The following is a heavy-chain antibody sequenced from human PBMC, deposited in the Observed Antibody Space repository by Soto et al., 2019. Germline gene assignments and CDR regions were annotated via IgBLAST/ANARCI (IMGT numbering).Heavy chain of an antibody. J-gene: IGHJ3*02. CDR2: IYNSGST. CDR1: GGSISNYY. V-gene: IGHV4-59*01. D-gene: IGHD3-22*01. Sequence: ETLSLTCTVSGGSISNYYWNWIRQPPGKGLEWIGSIYNSGSTNYNPSLKSRVTISVDTSKNQFSLKQSSVTAADTAVYYCAREYYYDSSGYYSRGAFDIWGQGTMVTVSS. CDR3: AREYYYDSSGYYSRGAFDI.